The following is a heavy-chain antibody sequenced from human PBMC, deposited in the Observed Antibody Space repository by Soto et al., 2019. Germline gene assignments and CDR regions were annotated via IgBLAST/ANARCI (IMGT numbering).Heavy chain of an antibody. D-gene: IGHD1-26*01. J-gene: IGHJ5*02. Sequence: QVQLQESGPGLVKPSETLSLTCTVSGDFINSNYWSWIRQPPGKGLEWIGCIYYSGSTNYNPSLKSXXTXSXXRSKNQFSLQLSSVTAADTAVYSCARRLGPRGIDPWGQGTLVTVSS. V-gene: IGHV4-59*08. CDR2: IYYSGST. CDR3: ARRLGPRGIDP. CDR1: GDFINSNY.